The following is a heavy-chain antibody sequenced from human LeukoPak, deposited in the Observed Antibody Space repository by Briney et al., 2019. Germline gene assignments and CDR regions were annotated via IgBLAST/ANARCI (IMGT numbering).Heavy chain of an antibody. CDR3: AKERELDAFDI. V-gene: IGHV3-21*01. J-gene: IGHJ3*02. CDR1: GFTFSSYS. CDR2: ISSSSSYI. D-gene: IGHD5-24*01. Sequence: GGSLRLSCAASGFTFSSYSMNWVRQAPGKGLEWVSSISSSSSYIYYADSVKGRFTISRDNAKNSLYLQMNSLRAEDTAVYYCAKERELDAFDIWGQGTMVTVSS.